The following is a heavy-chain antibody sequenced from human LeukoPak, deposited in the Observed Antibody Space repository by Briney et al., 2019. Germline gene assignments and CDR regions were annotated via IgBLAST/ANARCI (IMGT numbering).Heavy chain of an antibody. CDR2: ISGTGTTI. V-gene: IGHV3-11*04. CDR1: GLTFSDYY. Sequence: PGGSLRLSCAASGLTFSDYYMTWIRQAPGKGLEWVSSISGTGTTIYSADSVRGRFTVSRDNARNSLFLHMNSLRAEDTAVYYSAVQITMIVVVPYFDYWGQGTLVTVSS. CDR3: AVQITMIVVVPYFDY. D-gene: IGHD3-22*01. J-gene: IGHJ4*02.